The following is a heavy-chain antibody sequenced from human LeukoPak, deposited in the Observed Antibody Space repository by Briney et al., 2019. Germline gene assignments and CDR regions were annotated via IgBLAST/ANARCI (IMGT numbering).Heavy chain of an antibody. D-gene: IGHD2-2*01. J-gene: IGHJ4*02. CDR2: INHSGST. Sequence: SETLSLTCAVYGGXFSGYYCSWIRQPPGKGLEWIGEINHSGSTNYNPSLKSRVTISVDTSKNQFSLKLSSVTAADTAVYYCARSDIVVVPAATGLAYWGQGTLVTVSS. CDR3: ARSDIVVVPAATGLAY. V-gene: IGHV4-34*01. CDR1: GGXFSGYY.